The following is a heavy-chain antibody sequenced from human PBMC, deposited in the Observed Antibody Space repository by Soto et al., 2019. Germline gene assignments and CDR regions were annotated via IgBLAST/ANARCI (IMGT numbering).Heavy chain of an antibody. V-gene: IGHV1-69*02. CDR3: ARGRGLRINDY. Sequence: QVQLVQSGAEVKQPGSSVRVSCTASGVTFSSYTISWVRQAPGQGLEWMGRIIPILGIANYAQKFQGRVTIPADKSTSTAYMELGSLRSYDTAVYYCARGRGLRINDYWGQGTLVTVSS. CDR2: IIPILGIA. D-gene: IGHD5-12*01. J-gene: IGHJ4*02. CDR1: GVTFSSYT.